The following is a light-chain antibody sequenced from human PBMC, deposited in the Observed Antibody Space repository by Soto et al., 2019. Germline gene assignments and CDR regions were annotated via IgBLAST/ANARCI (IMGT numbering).Light chain of an antibody. CDR3: SSYTSSSTLDV. V-gene: IGLV2-14*01. CDR2: EVS. Sequence: QSALAQPASVSGSPGQSITISCTGTSSDVGGYNYVSWYQQHPSKAPKLMIYEVSNRPSGVSNRFSGSKSGNTASLTISGLQAEDEAGYYCSSYTSSSTLDVFGTGTKVTVL. CDR1: SSDVGGYNY. J-gene: IGLJ1*01.